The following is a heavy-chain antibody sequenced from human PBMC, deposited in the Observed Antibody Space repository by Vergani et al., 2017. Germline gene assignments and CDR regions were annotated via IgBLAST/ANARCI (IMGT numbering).Heavy chain of an antibody. CDR1: GFTFSSYA. CDR2: ISGSGGST. J-gene: IGHJ4*02. CDR3: AKDLYPLIVVVPTGADY. Sequence: LEESGGGSVKPGGSLRLSCAASGFTFSSYAMSWVRQAPGKGLKWVSAISGSGGSTYYADSVKGRFTISRDNSKNTLYLQMNSLRAEDTAVYYCAKDLYPLIVVVPTGADYWGQGTLVTVSS. D-gene: IGHD2-2*01. V-gene: IGHV3-23*04.